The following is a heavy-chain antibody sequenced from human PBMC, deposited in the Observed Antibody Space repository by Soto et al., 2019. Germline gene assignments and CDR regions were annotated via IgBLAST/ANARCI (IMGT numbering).Heavy chain of an antibody. J-gene: IGHJ6*02. D-gene: IGHD2-8*01. CDR3: ARGGKYCTNGVCSVYGMDV. CDR1: GYTFTSYG. Sequence: QVQLVQSGAEVKKPGASVKVSCKASGYTFTSYGISWVRQAPGQGLEWMGWISAYNGNTNYAQKFQGRVTMTTDTYTSTAYMELRSLRSDDTAVYYCARGGKYCTNGVCSVYGMDVWGQGTTVTVSS. CDR2: ISAYNGNT. V-gene: IGHV1-18*01.